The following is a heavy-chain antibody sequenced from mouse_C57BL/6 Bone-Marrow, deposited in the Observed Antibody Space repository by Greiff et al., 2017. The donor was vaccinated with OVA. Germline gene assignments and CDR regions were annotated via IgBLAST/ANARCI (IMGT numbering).Heavy chain of an antibody. J-gene: IGHJ4*01. D-gene: IGHD2-5*01. V-gene: IGHV1-59*01. CDR3: ARPGVIVTTLNWDDAMDY. Sequence: QVQLQQPGAELVRPGSSVKLSCKASGYTFTSYWMHWVKQRPGQGLEWIGVIDPSDSYTNYNQKFKGKATLTVDTSSSTAYMQLSSLTSEDSAVYYCARPGVIVTTLNWDDAMDYWGQGTSVTVSS. CDR2: IDPSDSYT. CDR1: GYTFTSYW.